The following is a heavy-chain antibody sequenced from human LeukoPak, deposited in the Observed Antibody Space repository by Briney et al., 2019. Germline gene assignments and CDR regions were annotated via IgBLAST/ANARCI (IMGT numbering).Heavy chain of an antibody. CDR3: ARDERLLSFLK. J-gene: IGHJ4*02. CDR1: GFTFSSFS. Sequence: GGSLRLSCAASGFTFSSFSMNWVRQAPGKGLEWVSGITGSGGSTYYADSVKGRFTISRDNSKNTLYLQMNSLRAEDAAIYYCARDERLLSFLKWGQGTLVTVSS. CDR2: ITGSGGST. D-gene: IGHD3-3*01. V-gene: IGHV3-23*01.